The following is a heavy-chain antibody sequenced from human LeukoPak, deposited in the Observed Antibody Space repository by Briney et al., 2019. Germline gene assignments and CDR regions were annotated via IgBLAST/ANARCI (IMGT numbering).Heavy chain of an antibody. Sequence: ASVKVSCKASGYTFTSYGISWVRQAPGQGLEWMGWISAYNGNTNYAQKLQGRVTMTTDTSTSTAYMELRSLRSDDTAVYYCARGRRMVRGVIIVYYFDYWGQGTLVTVSS. D-gene: IGHD3-10*01. CDR1: GYTFTSYG. CDR3: ARGRRMVRGVIIVYYFDY. V-gene: IGHV1-18*01. J-gene: IGHJ4*02. CDR2: ISAYNGNT.